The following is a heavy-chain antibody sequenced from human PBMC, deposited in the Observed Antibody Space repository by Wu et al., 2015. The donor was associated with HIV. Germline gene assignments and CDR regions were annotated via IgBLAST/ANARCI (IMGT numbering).Heavy chain of an antibody. J-gene: IGHJ4*02. Sequence: QVQLVQSGAEVKKPGTSVKVSCKSSGYTFTGYFIHWARQAPGQGLEWMGWINPNSGGTNFAQKFQGRVAVTRDTSISTAYMELNRLRSDDTAVYYCARDQMGYGYYPIDYWGQGTLVTVSS. CDR1: GYTFTGYF. V-gene: IGHV1-2*02. CDR2: INPNSGGT. CDR3: ARDQMGYGYYPIDY. D-gene: IGHD3-22*01.